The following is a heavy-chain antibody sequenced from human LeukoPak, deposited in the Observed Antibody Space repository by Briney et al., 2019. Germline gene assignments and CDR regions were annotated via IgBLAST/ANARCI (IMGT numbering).Heavy chain of an antibody. CDR3: AGSKNFDY. CDR2: INSDGSST. V-gene: IGHV3-74*01. Sequence: GGSLRLSCAASGFTFSTYNMNWVRQAPGKGLVWVARINSDGSSTSYADSVKGRFTISRDNAKNTLYVQMNSLRAEDTAVYYCAGSKNFDYWGQGTLVTVSS. CDR1: GFTFSTYN. D-gene: IGHD2/OR15-2a*01. J-gene: IGHJ4*02.